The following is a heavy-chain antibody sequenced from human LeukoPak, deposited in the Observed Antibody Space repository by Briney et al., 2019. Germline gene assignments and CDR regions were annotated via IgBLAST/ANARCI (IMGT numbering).Heavy chain of an antibody. D-gene: IGHD6-13*01. V-gene: IGHV3-53*01. CDR1: GFSVSSNY. CDR2: IYSGDST. CDR3: ARVPLRIAAAGYYYYMDV. J-gene: IGHJ6*03. Sequence: PGGSLRLSCAASGFSVSSNYMSWVRQALGKGLEWVSVIYSGDSTYYADSVKGRFTISRDNSKNTLYLQMNSLRAEDTAVYYCARVPLRIAAAGYYYYMDVWGKGTTVTVPS.